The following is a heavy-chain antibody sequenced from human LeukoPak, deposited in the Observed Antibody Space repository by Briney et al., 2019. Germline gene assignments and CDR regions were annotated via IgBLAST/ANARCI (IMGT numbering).Heavy chain of an antibody. CDR1: GFTFSSYA. J-gene: IGHJ6*02. V-gene: IGHV3-30*04. Sequence: GGSLRLSCAASGFTFSSYAMHWVRQAPGKGLEWVAVISYDGSNKYYVDSVKGRFTISRDNSKNTLYLQMNSLRAEDTAVYYCARTMLAAADDYGMDVWGQGTTVTVSS. CDR2: ISYDGSNK. CDR3: ARTMLAAADDYGMDV. D-gene: IGHD6-13*01.